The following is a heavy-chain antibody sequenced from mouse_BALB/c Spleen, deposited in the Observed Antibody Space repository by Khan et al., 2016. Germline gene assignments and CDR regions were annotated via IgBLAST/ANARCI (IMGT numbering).Heavy chain of an antibody. J-gene: IGHJ4*01. CDR3: ASIYDGYYVGLYYAMHY. CDR2: INTYTGEP. CDR1: GYTFTNYG. D-gene: IGHD2-3*01. V-gene: IGHV9-3-1*01. Sequence: QIQLVQSGPELKKPGETVKISCKASGYTFTNYGMNWVKQAPGKGLKWMGWINTYTGEPTYADDFKGRFAFSLETSASTAYLQINNLKNEDTATYFCASIYDGYYVGLYYAMHYWGQGTSVTVSS.